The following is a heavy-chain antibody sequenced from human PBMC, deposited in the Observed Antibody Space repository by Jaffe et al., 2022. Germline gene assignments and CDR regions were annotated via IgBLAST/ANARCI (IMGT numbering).Heavy chain of an antibody. D-gene: IGHD3-9*01. J-gene: IGHJ6*03. CDR1: GGSFSGYY. Sequence: QVQLQQWGAGLLKPSETLSLTCAVYGGSFSGYYWSWIRQPPGKGLEWIGEINHSGSTNYNPSLKSRVTISVDTSKNQFSLKLSSVTAADTAVYYCARGPKILTGYYRGAKNYYMDVWGKGTTVTVSS. CDR2: INHSGST. V-gene: IGHV4-34*01. CDR3: ARGPKILTGYYRGAKNYYMDV.